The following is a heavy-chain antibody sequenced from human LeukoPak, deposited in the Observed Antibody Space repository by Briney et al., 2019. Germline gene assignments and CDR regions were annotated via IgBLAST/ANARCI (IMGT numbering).Heavy chain of an antibody. CDR2: IYTSGST. D-gene: IGHD3-10*01. CDR1: GGSISSSSYY. J-gene: IGHJ3*02. V-gene: IGHV4-39*07. Sequence: SETLSLTCTVSGGSISSSSYYWGWIRQPPGKGLEWIGSIYTSGSTNYNPSLKSRVTMSVDTSKNQFSLKLSSVTAADTAVYYCARDLPDPGDAFDIWGQGTMVTVSS. CDR3: ARDLPDPGDAFDI.